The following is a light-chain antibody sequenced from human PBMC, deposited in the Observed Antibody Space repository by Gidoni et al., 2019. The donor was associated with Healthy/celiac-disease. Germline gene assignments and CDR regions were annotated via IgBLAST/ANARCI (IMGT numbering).Light chain of an antibody. CDR1: QSVSSN. J-gene: IGKJ2*01. Sequence: EIVMTQSPATLSVSPGERATLSCRASQSVSSNLAWYQQKPGQAPRLLIYGASTSATGIPARFSGSGSGTEFTLTISSLQSEDFAVYYCQQYNNCPYPFGQGTKLEIK. CDR2: GAS. CDR3: QQYNNCPYP. V-gene: IGKV3-15*01.